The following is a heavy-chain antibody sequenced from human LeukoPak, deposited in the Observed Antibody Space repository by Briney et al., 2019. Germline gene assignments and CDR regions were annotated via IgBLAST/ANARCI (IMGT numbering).Heavy chain of an antibody. J-gene: IGHJ4*02. Sequence: PSETLCLTCTVSGGSISSSSYYWGWIRQPPGKGLEWIGTIYYSGTTYYNPSLKSRVTISVDTSKNQFALRLSSVTAADTAVYYCATIFSGSYWGIDYWGQGTLVTVSS. D-gene: IGHD1-26*01. CDR3: ATIFSGSYWGIDY. V-gene: IGHV4-39*01. CDR1: GGSISSSSYY. CDR2: IYYSGTT.